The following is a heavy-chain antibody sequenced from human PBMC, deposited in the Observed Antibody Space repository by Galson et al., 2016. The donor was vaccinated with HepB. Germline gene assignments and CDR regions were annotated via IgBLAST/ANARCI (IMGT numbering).Heavy chain of an antibody. D-gene: IGHD4-11*01. CDR2: ISRSGDST. CDR1: GFTFSNYG. Sequence: SLRLSCAASGFTFSNYGMTWVRQAPGKGLEGVSSISRSGDSTDYADSVKGRFTISRDNSKNTLFLQMNILTADDTAIYYCVQGTTAPAVWGKGTTVTVSS. CDR3: VQGTTAPAV. J-gene: IGHJ6*04. V-gene: IGHV3-23*01.